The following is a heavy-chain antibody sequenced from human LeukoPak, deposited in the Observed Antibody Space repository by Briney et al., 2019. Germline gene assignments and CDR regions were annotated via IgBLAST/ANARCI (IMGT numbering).Heavy chain of an antibody. J-gene: IGHJ5*02. CDR2: IHYSGGT. Sequence: SETLSLTCTVSGGSISSGDWYWSWIRQSPAKGLEWIGYIHYSGGTHYNSSLKSRLTISVDTSKNQFSLKLRSVTAADTAVYYCARYGDYGGINWFDAWGQGTLVTVSS. D-gene: IGHD4-17*01. V-gene: IGHV4-30-4*08. CDR1: GGSISSGDWY. CDR3: ARYGDYGGINWFDA.